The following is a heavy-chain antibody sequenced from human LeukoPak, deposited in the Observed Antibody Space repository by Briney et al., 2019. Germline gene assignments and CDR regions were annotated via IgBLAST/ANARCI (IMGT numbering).Heavy chain of an antibody. CDR1: GFTFDDYG. J-gene: IGHJ4*02. Sequence: GGSLRLSCTASGFTFDDYGMSRVRQVPGKGLEWVSGINWNGGSTGYADSVKGRFTISIDNAKKSLHLLMNSLRAEDTALYYCARVRASSGYYFDYWGQGTLVTVSS. V-gene: IGHV3-20*04. D-gene: IGHD3-22*01. CDR3: ARVRASSGYYFDY. CDR2: INWNGGST.